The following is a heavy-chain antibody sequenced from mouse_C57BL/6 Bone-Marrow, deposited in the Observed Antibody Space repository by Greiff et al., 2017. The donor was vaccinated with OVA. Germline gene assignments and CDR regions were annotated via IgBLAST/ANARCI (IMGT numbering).Heavy chain of an antibody. V-gene: IGHV1-52*01. CDR2: IDPSASET. Sequence: QVQLQQPGAELVRPGSSVKLSCKASGYTFTSYWMHWVKQRPIHGLEWIGNIDPSASETHYHQNFKDKATLTVDKSSIPPYMQLSSLTSEDSAVYYCARDYYGRYWYFDVWGTGTTVTVSS. J-gene: IGHJ1*03. CDR3: ARDYYGRYWYFDV. D-gene: IGHD1-1*01. CDR1: GYTFTSYW.